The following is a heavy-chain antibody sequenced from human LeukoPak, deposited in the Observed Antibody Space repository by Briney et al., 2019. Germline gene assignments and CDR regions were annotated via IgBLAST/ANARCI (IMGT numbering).Heavy chain of an antibody. CDR1: GGSINSYY. D-gene: IGHD3-22*01. J-gene: IGHJ4*02. CDR3: AREDYYDSSGFDY. Sequence: SETLSLTCTVSGGSINSYYWSWIRQPPGKGLEWIGYIYYSGSTNYNPSLKSRVTISVDTSKNQFSLKLSSVTAADTAVYYCAREDYYDSSGFDYWGQGTLVTVSS. V-gene: IGHV4-59*01. CDR2: IYYSGST.